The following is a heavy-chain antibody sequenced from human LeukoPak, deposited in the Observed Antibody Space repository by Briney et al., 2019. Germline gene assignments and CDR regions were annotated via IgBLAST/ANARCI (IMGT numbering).Heavy chain of an antibody. D-gene: IGHD1-26*01. CDR1: GFTVSSNY. Sequence: PGGSLRLSCAASGFTVSSNYMSWVRQAPGKGLEWVSVIYSGGSTYYADSVKGRFTISRDNSKNTLYLQMNSLRAEDTAVYYCAKERGGIVGATPFDYWGQGTLVTVSS. V-gene: IGHV3-53*01. J-gene: IGHJ4*02. CDR2: IYSGGST. CDR3: AKERGGIVGATPFDY.